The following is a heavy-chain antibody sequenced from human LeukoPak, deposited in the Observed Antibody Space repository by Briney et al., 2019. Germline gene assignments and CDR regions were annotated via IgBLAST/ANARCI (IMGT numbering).Heavy chain of an antibody. CDR2: IGTAGDT. D-gene: IGHD6-13*01. V-gene: IGHV3-13*01. CDR1: GFTFSSYD. Sequence: GGSLRLSCAASGFTFSSYDMHWVRQATGKGLEWVSAIGTAGDTYYPGSVKGRFTISRDNSKNTLYLQMNSLRAEDTAVYYCAKTFYSSSWYRIDYWGQGTLVTVSS. CDR3: AKTFYSSSWYRIDY. J-gene: IGHJ4*02.